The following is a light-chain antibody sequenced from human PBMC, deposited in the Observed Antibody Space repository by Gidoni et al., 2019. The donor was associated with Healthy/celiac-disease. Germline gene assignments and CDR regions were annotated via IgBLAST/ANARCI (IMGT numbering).Light chain of an antibody. CDR1: QSISSW. Sequence: DIQMTQSPSTLSASVGDRVTITCRASQSISSWLAWYQQKPGKATKLLIYKASSLESGVPSRSSGSGSGTEFTLTISSLQPDDFATYYCQQYNSYSPTFGQGTKVEIK. CDR2: KAS. CDR3: QQYNSYSPT. J-gene: IGKJ1*01. V-gene: IGKV1-5*03.